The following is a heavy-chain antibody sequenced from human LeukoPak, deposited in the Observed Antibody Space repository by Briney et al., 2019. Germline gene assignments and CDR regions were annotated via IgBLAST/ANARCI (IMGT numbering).Heavy chain of an antibody. V-gene: IGHV1-2*06. CDR2: INPNSGGT. CDR3: ARDYYGSGSRNWFDP. J-gene: IGHJ5*02. Sequence: ASVKVSCXASGYTFTGYYMHWVRQAPGQGLEWMGRINPNSGGTNYAQKFQGRVTMTRDTSISTAYMELSRLRSDDTAVYYCARDYYGSGSRNWFDPWGQGTLVTVSS. CDR1: GYTFTGYY. D-gene: IGHD3-10*01.